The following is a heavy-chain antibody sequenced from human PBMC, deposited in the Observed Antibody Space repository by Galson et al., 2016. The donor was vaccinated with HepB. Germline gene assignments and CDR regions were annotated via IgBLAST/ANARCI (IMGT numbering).Heavy chain of an antibody. Sequence: SVKVSCKASGYTFTSHDIHWVRQATGEGLAWMGWMNPDSGDTLYAQKFLDRVSMTRDTATSTAYMELTRLTREDTASYYCARGRSPVDYGGVSDAMDVWGQGTTVTVSS. CDR2: MNPDSGDT. CDR3: ARGRSPVDYGGVSDAMDV. D-gene: IGHD4-23*01. CDR1: GYTFTSHD. J-gene: IGHJ6*02. V-gene: IGHV1-8*01.